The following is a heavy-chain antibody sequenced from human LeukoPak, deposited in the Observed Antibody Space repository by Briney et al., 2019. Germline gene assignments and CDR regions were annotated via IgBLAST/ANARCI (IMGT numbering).Heavy chain of an antibody. J-gene: IGHJ6*02. Sequence: SETLSLTCTVSGGSISSYYWSWIRQPPGKGLEWIGYIYYSGSTNYNPSLKSRVTISVDTSKNQFSLKLSSVTAADTAVYYCARSESETPIAYYGMDVWGQGTTVTVSS. CDR2: IYYSGST. V-gene: IGHV4-59*12. CDR3: ARSESETPIAYYGMDV. CDR1: GGSISSYY.